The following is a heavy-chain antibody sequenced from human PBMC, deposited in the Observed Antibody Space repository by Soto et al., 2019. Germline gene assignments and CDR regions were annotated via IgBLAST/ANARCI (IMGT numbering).Heavy chain of an antibody. D-gene: IGHD2-15*01. J-gene: IGHJ4*02. CDR3: APLDPYCSGGSCSPTIFDY. V-gene: IGHV1-69*13. CDR1: GGTFSSYA. Sequence: SVKVSCKASGGTFSSYAISWVRQAPGQGLEWMGGIIPIFGTANYAQKFQGRVTITADESTSTAYMELSSLRSEDTAVYYCAPLDPYCSGGSCSPTIFDYWGQGTLVTVSS. CDR2: IIPIFGTA.